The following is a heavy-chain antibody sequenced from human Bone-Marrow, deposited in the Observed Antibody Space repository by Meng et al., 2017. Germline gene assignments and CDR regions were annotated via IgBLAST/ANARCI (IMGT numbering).Heavy chain of an antibody. Sequence: ASVKVSCKASGYTFTSYGISWVRQAPGQGLEWMGWISAYNGNTNYAQKLQGRVAMTTDTSTSTAYMELSSLRSEDTAVYYCANGDAVRRMDVWGQGTTVTVSS. V-gene: IGHV1-18*01. CDR1: GYTFTSYG. CDR2: ISAYNGNT. D-gene: IGHD4-17*01. CDR3: ANGDAVRRMDV. J-gene: IGHJ6*02.